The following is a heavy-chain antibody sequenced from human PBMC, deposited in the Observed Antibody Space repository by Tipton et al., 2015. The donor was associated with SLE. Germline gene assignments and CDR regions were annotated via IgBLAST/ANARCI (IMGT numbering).Heavy chain of an antibody. V-gene: IGHV4-39*07. CDR2: IYYGGST. J-gene: IGHJ3*02. CDR3: AREAVDKDGALDI. CDR1: GGSISSSSYY. Sequence: TLSLTCTVSGGSISSSSYYWGWIRQPPGKGLEWIGIIYYGGSTYYNPSLKSRVTISVDTSKNQFSLKLSSVTAADTAVYYCAREAVDKDGALDIWGQGTTVIVSS. D-gene: IGHD5-24*01.